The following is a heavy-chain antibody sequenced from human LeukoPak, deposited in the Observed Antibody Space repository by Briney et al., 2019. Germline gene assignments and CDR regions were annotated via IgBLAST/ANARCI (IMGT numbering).Heavy chain of an antibody. J-gene: IGHJ5*02. D-gene: IGHD1-14*01. CDR3: ARGKNRGRFDP. CDR2: INHSGST. Sequence: PSETLSLTCAVYGGSFSGYYWSWIRQPPGKGLEWIGEINHSGSTNYNPSLKSRVTISVDTSKNQFSLKLSSVTAADTAVYYCARGKNRGRFDPWGQGTLVTVSS. CDR1: GGSFSGYY. V-gene: IGHV4-34*01.